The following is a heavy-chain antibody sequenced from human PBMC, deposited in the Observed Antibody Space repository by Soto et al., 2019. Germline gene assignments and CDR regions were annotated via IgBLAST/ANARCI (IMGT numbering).Heavy chain of an antibody. J-gene: IGHJ6*02. CDR2: IGTAGDT. CDR1: GFTFSSYD. Sequence: EVQLVESGGGLVQPGGSLRLSCAASGFTFSSYDMHWVRQATGKGLEWVSAIGTAGDTYYTGSVKGRFTISRENAKNSLYLQMNSLRAGDTAVYYCARMRGSSLLYYGMDVWGQGTTVTVSS. D-gene: IGHD3-10*01. CDR3: ARMRGSSLLYYGMDV. V-gene: IGHV3-13*01.